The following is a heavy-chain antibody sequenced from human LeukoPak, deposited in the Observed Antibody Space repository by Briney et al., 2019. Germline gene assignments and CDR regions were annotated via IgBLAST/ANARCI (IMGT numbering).Heavy chain of an antibody. CDR3: AKDRWMDTLINRPFDH. Sequence: GGSLRLSCAASGFTFSSYDMHWVRQAPGKGLEWVAFIRYDGTNEYYADSVKGRFTISRDNSKNTLYLQMNSLGDEDTAVYYCAKDRWMDTLINRPFDHWGQGRLVAVSS. J-gene: IGHJ4*02. CDR1: GFTFSSYD. V-gene: IGHV3-30*02. CDR2: IRYDGTNE. D-gene: IGHD5-24*01.